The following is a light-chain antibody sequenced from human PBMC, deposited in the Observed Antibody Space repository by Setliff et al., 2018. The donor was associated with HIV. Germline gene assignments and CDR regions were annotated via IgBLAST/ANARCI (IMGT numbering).Light chain of an antibody. CDR3: GTWDTSLSAPV. J-gene: IGLJ2*01. CDR1: RSNIGNNF. Sequence: QSALTQPPSVSAAPGEKVTISCSGSRSNIGNNFVSWYQQLPGTAPKLLISDDNKRPSGIPDRFSGSKSGTSATLGITGLQTGDEADYYCGTWDTSLSAPVFGGGTKVT. CDR2: DDN. V-gene: IGLV1-51*01.